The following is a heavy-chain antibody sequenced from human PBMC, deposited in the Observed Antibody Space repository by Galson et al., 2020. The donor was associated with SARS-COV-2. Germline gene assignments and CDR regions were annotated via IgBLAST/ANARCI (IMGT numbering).Heavy chain of an antibody. D-gene: IGHD3-3*01. V-gene: IGHV4-59*08. Sequence: ETSETLSLTCTVSGGSISSYYWSWIRQPPGKGLEWIGYIYYSGSTNYNPSLKSRVTISVDTSKNQFSLKLSSVTAADTAVYYCARSGGTYYDCWSGYDYGMDVWGQGTTVTVSS. J-gene: IGHJ6*02. CDR3: ARSGGTYYDCWSGYDYGMDV. CDR1: GGSISSYY. CDR2: IYYSGST.